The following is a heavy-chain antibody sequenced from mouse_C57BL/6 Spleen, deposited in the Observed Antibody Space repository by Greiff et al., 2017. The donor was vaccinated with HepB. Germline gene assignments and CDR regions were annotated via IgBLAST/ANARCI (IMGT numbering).Heavy chain of an antibody. V-gene: IGHV1-26*01. J-gene: IGHJ3*01. CDR3: ARDGRLRRGFAY. Sequence: EVQLQQSGPELVKPGASVKISCKASGYTFTDYYMNWVKQSHGKSLEWIGDINPNNGGTSYNQKFKGKATLNVDKSSSTAYMELRSLTSEDSAVYYCARDGRLRRGFAYWGQGTLVTVSA. CDR2: INPNNGGT. CDR1: GYTFTDYY. D-gene: IGHD2-4*01.